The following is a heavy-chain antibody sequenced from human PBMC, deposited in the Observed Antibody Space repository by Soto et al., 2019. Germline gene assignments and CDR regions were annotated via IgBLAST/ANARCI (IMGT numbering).Heavy chain of an antibody. CDR3: ARGKGYCSSTSCYFWFDP. CDR2: INPNSGGT. Sequence: QVQLVQSGAEVQKPGASVKVSCKASGYTFTGYYMHWVRQAPGQGLEWMGWINPNSGGTNYAQKFQGWVTMTRDTSISTAYMELSRLRSDDTAVYYCARGKGYCSSTSCYFWFDPWGQGTLVTVSS. J-gene: IGHJ5*02. D-gene: IGHD2-2*01. CDR1: GYTFTGYY. V-gene: IGHV1-2*04.